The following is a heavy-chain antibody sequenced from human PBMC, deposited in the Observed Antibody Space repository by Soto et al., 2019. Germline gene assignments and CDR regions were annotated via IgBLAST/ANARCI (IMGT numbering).Heavy chain of an antibody. CDR3: ARNPDTSYYCGIDA. Sequence: QVQLVQSGAEVKKPGSSVKVSCKASGCTFSSYAISWVRQAPGQGLEWVGGIILVFDTANYAKKFQGRVTISADESKTTAYIELSSLRYEATAVYYCARNPDTSYYCGIDAWGQGIKVTVSS. CDR1: GCTFSSYA. D-gene: IGHD2-2*01. CDR2: IILVFDTA. V-gene: IGHV1-69*12. J-gene: IGHJ6*02.